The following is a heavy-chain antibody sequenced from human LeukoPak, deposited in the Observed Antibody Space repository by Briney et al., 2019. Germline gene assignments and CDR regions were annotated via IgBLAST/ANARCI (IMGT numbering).Heavy chain of an antibody. V-gene: IGHV3-21*01. J-gene: IGHJ6*03. D-gene: IGHD1-26*01. CDR1: GFTFSSYT. Sequence: GGSLRLSCAASGFTFSSYTMNWVRQAPGKGLEWVSSISSSSSYIYYADSVKGRFTISRDNAKNSLYLQMNSLRAEDTAVYYCARTFYRWAYYYYYYMDVWGKGTTVTVSS. CDR2: ISSSSSYI. CDR3: ARTFYRWAYYYYYYMDV.